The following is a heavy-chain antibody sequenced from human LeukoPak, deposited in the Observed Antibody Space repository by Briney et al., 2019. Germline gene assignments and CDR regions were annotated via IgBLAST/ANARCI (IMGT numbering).Heavy chain of an antibody. J-gene: IGHJ4*02. D-gene: IGHD2-15*01. CDR2: MNPNSGNT. V-gene: IGHV1-8*03. CDR1: GYTFTSYD. CDR3: ARGPPIVVVVAATQVLDY. Sequence: GASVKVSCKASGYTFTSYDINWVRQATGQGLEWMGWMNPNSGNTGYAQKFQGRVTITRNTSISTAYMELSSLRSEDTAAYYCARGPPIVVVVAATQVLDYWGQGTLVTVSS.